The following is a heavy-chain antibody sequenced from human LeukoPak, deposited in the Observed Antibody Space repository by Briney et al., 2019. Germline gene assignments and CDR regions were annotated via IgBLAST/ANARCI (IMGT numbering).Heavy chain of an antibody. CDR3: ATSMGHCSSTSCHAFDI. CDR1: GFIFSSYA. V-gene: IGHV3-23*01. D-gene: IGHD2-2*01. Sequence: GGSLRLSCAASGFIFSSYAMSWVRQAPGKGLEWVSAISGSGGSTYYADSVKGRFTISRDNSKNTLYLQMNSLRAEDTAVYYCATSMGHCSSTSCHAFDIWGQGTMVTVSS. CDR2: ISGSGGST. J-gene: IGHJ3*02.